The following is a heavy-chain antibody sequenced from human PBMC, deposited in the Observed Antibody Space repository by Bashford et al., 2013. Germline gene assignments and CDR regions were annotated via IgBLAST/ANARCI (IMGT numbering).Heavy chain of an antibody. J-gene: IGHJ5*02. V-gene: IGHV4-31*03. CDR1: GDSISSGGYY. CDR2: IYYSGST. Sequence: SETLSLTCTVSGDSISSGGYYWSWIRQHPGKGLEWIGYIYYSGSTYYNPSLKSRVTMSVDTSKNQFSLKLSSVTAADTAVYFCARETPRLNWFDPVGPGNPGHRLL. CDR3: ARETPRLNWFDP. D-gene: IGHD2-8*01.